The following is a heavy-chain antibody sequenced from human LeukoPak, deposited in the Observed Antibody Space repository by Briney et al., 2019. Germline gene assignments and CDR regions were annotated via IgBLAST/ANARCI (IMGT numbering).Heavy chain of an antibody. CDR1: GGSMSSYY. Sequence: PSETLSLTCTVSGGSMSSYYWSWIRQPPGKGLEWIGYIYYSGSTKYNPSLKSRVTISVDTSKNQFSLKLSSVTAADAAVYYCARRRYYDSSGYDYAFDIWGQGTMVTVSS. CDR2: IYYSGST. CDR3: ARRRYYDSSGYDYAFDI. J-gene: IGHJ3*02. D-gene: IGHD3-22*01. V-gene: IGHV4-59*08.